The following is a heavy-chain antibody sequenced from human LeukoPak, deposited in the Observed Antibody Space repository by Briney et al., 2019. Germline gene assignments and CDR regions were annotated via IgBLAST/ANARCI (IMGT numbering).Heavy chain of an antibody. J-gene: IGHJ4*02. D-gene: IGHD3-22*01. Sequence: GGSLRLSCAASGFSFDDYGLTWVRQAPGKGLEWVSGINWNGDSTDYADSVKGRFTISRDNAKNSPYLQVNSLRAEDTALYYCARDLRVVITGSFDSWGQGTLVTVSS. CDR1: GFSFDDYG. V-gene: IGHV3-20*04. CDR2: INWNGDST. CDR3: ARDLRVVITGSFDS.